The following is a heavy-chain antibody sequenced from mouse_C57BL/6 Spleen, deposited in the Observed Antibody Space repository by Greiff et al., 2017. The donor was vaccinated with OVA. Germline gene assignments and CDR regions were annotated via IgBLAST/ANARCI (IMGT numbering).Heavy chain of an antibody. CDR3: ARRGLRYYFDY. Sequence: VQLQQSGAELVRPGTSVKVSCKASGYAFTNYLIEWVKQRPGQGLEWIGVINPGSGGTNYNEKFKGKATLTADKSSSTAYMQLSSLTSEDSAVYFCARRGLRYYFDYWGQGTTLTVSS. CDR2: INPGSGGT. D-gene: IGHD1-1*01. V-gene: IGHV1-54*01. J-gene: IGHJ2*01. CDR1: GYAFTNYL.